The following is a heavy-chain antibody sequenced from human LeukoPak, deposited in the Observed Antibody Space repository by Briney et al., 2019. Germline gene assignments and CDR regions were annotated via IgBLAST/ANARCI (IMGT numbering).Heavy chain of an antibody. CDR2: IYPGDSDT. Sequence: GASLKISCKGSGYRFTNYWIGWVRQMPGKGLEWMGIIYPGDSDTKYSPSFRGQVAISVDKSISTAYLQWSSLRASDTDMYYCARVPDITMVRGVIYPTAFDYWGQGTLVTVSS. D-gene: IGHD3-10*01. J-gene: IGHJ4*02. CDR3: ARVPDITMVRGVIYPTAFDY. V-gene: IGHV5-51*01. CDR1: GYRFTNYW.